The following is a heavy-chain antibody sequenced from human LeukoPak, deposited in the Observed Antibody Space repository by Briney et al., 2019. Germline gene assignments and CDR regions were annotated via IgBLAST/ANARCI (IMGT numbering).Heavy chain of an antibody. V-gene: IGHV4-61*01. Sequence: PSETLSLTCTVSGGSVSSGSYYWSWIRQPPGKGLEWIGYIYYSGSTNYNPSLKSRVTISVDTSKNQFSLKLSSVTAADTAVYYCARVQSVDYGGNGFDYWGQGTLVTVSS. J-gene: IGHJ4*02. CDR1: GGSVSSGSYY. CDR3: ARVQSVDYGGNGFDY. CDR2: IYYSGST. D-gene: IGHD4-23*01.